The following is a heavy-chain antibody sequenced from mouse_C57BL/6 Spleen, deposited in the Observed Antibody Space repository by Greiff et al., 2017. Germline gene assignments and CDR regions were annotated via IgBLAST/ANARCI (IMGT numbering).Heavy chain of an antibody. CDR1: GFSFNTYA. J-gene: IGHJ2*01. Sequence: EVKLVESGGGLVQPKGSLKLSCAASGFSFNTYAMNWVRQAPGKGLEWVARIRSKSNNYATYYADSVKDRFTISRDDSESMLYLQMNNLKTEDTAMYYCVRHSTVVSLDYWGQGTTLTVSS. V-gene: IGHV10-1*01. CDR3: VRHSTVVSLDY. D-gene: IGHD1-1*01. CDR2: IRSKSNNYAT.